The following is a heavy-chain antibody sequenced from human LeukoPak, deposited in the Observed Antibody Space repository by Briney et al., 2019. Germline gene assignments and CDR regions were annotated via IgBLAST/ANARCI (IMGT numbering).Heavy chain of an antibody. V-gene: IGHV3-23*01. CDR2: ISGSGGST. D-gene: IGHD2-15*01. Sequence: PGGSLRLSCAASGFTFSSYAMSWVRQAPGKGLEWVSAISGSGGSTYYADSVKGRFTISRDNSKNTLYLQMNSLRAEDTAVYYCARGLTPRFSCCYYFDYWGQGTLVTVSS. J-gene: IGHJ4*02. CDR3: ARGLTPRFSCCYYFDY. CDR1: GFTFSSYA.